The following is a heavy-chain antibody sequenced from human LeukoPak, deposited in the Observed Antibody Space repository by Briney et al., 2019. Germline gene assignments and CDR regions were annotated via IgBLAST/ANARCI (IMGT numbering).Heavy chain of an antibody. CDR2: IYTSGST. D-gene: IGHD2-15*01. Sequence: SETLSLTCTVPGGSISSYYWSWIRQPAGKGLEWIGRIYTSGSTNYNPSLKSRVTMSVDTSKNQFSLKLSSVTAADTAVYYCAREEDIVFYGYYYYYMDVWGKGTTVTVSS. J-gene: IGHJ6*03. CDR3: AREEDIVFYGYYYYYMDV. V-gene: IGHV4-4*07. CDR1: GGSISSYY.